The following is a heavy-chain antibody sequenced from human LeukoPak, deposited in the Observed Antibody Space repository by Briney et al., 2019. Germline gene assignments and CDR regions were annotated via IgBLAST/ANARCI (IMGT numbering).Heavy chain of an antibody. CDR1: GITFSRFA. CDR3: ATYFHDPYYFDY. Sequence: GGSLRLSCVASGITFSRFAMSWVRQAPGKGLEYVSGISNSGGITSYGDSVKGRFTISRDNSKNTLYLRMNSLRAEDTAVYYCATYFHDPYYFDYWGQGTLVTVSS. D-gene: IGHD3-22*01. J-gene: IGHJ4*02. CDR2: ISNSGGIT. V-gene: IGHV3-23*01.